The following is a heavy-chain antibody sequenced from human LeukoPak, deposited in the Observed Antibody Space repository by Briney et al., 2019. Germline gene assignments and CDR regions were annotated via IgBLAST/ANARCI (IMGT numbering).Heavy chain of an antibody. CDR1: GFTFSYYG. CDR3: AKDITRYGGNAVDY. Sequence: PGGPLRLSCAASGFTFSYYGIHWVRQAPGKGLEWVAVISYDGSDKYYADSVKGRFTISRDNSKNTLYLQMNSLRAEDTAVYYCAKDITRYGGNAVDYWGQGTLVTVSS. CDR2: ISYDGSDK. D-gene: IGHD4-23*01. V-gene: IGHV3-30*18. J-gene: IGHJ4*02.